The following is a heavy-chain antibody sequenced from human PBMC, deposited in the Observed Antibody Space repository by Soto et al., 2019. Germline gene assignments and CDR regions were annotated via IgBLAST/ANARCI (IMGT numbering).Heavy chain of an antibody. CDR2: INYSGII. CDR1: GGSISSRIYY. V-gene: IGHV4-39*01. Sequence: SETLSLTCNVSGGSISSRIYYWGWIRQPPGKGLEWIGSINYSGIIYYNPSLRSRVFISVDKPKNHFSLNLSSVTAADTAVYYCATSMYYFDSSPFGFDPWGQGTLVTVSS. J-gene: IGHJ5*02. D-gene: IGHD3-22*01. CDR3: ATSMYYFDSSPFGFDP.